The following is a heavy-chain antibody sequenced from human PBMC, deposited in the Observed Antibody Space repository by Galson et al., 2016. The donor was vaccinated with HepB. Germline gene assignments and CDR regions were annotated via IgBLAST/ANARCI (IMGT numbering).Heavy chain of an antibody. Sequence: SLRLSCAASGFTFSSYAMSWVRQAPGKGLEWVSAISGSGGSTYYADSVKGRFTISRDNAKNSLYVQMNSLRVEDTALYYCARDPGYITAAPFFDYWGQGTLVTVSS. V-gene: IGHV3-23*01. CDR3: ARDPGYITAAPFFDY. CDR1: GFTFSSYA. J-gene: IGHJ4*02. CDR2: ISGSGGST. D-gene: IGHD5-24*01.